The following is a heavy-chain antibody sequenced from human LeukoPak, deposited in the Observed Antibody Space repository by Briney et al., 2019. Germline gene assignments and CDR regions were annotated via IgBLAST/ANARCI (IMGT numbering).Heavy chain of an antibody. Sequence: GGSLRLSCAASGFTFSSYSMNWVRQAPGKGLEWVSFISSSSSYIYYADSMKGRFTISRDNAKNSLYLRMNSLRSGDMAVYYCARARYETRIWPKSRYDYYHYMDVWGKGTTVTVSS. CDR2: ISSSSSYI. CDR1: GFTFSSYS. J-gene: IGHJ6*03. CDR3: ARARYETRIWPKSRYDYYHYMDV. D-gene: IGHD2-15*01. V-gene: IGHV3-21*01.